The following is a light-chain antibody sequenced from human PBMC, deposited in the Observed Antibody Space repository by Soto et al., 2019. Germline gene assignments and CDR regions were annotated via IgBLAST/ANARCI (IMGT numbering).Light chain of an antibody. V-gene: IGLV2-11*01. Sequence: SALTQPRSVSGSPGQSVTISCTGTNSDVGGYNYVSWHQQHPGKAPKVMIYDVSERPSGVPDRFSGSKSGNTASLTISGLQAEDEADYYCCSYAGSYTVVFGGGTKLTVL. CDR2: DVS. CDR3: CSYAGSYTVV. J-gene: IGLJ2*01. CDR1: NSDVGGYNY.